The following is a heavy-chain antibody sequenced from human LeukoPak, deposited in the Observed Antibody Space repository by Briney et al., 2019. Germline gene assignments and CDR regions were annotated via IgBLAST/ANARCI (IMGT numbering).Heavy chain of an antibody. CDR1: GFTFSTYG. CDR3: ARDFGGRGEVDP. CDR2: ISGGGDTT. V-gene: IGHV3-23*01. Sequence: GGSLRLSCAASGFTFSTYGITWVRQAPGKGLEWVSLISGGGDTTYYADSVKGRFTISRDNSRNTLYLQMNSLRAEDTAVYYCARDFGGRGEVDPWGQGTLVTVSS. J-gene: IGHJ5*02. D-gene: IGHD3-16*01.